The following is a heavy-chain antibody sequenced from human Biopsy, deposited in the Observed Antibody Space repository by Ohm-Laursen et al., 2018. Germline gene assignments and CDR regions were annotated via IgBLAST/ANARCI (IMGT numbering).Heavy chain of an antibody. CDR1: GGASSNFA. D-gene: IGHD2-15*01. J-gene: IGHJ4*02. V-gene: IGHV1-69*04. Sequence: SSVKVSCKASGGASSNFAINWVRQAPGQGLECMGRIIPLIGLTNYAQKFQGRVTITADKFTNTVYMELSSLRSDDTAVYFCARDCNGDNCGVDFWGQGTLVTVS. CDR2: IIPLIGLT. CDR3: ARDCNGDNCGVDF.